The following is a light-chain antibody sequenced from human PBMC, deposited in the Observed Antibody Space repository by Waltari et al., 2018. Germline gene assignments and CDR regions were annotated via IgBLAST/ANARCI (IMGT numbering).Light chain of an antibody. CDR1: ALPKKY. Sequence: SYELTQPPSVSVSPGQTARITCSGNALPKKYAYWSQQKSGQAPVLVIYEDRKRPSGIPERFSGSSSGPMATLTISGAQVEDEADYYCYSTDSSGDFRIFGGGTKLTVL. V-gene: IGLV3-10*01. J-gene: IGLJ2*01. CDR2: EDR. CDR3: YSTDSSGDFRI.